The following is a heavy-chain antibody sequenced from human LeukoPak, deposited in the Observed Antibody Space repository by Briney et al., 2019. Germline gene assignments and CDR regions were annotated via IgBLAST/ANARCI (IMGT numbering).Heavy chain of an antibody. CDR3: TRGHWGLQS. V-gene: IGHV4-59*02. CDR1: GASVTDYY. J-gene: IGHJ5*02. CDR2: IHHSGNS. D-gene: IGHD7-27*01. Sequence: PSETLSLTCTVSGASVTDYYWSWIRQSPGKGLEWISYIHHSGNSDYNPSLRSRVTASLDTSKNQFSLNLISVTAADTAVYYCTRGHWGLQSWSQGTLVTVSS.